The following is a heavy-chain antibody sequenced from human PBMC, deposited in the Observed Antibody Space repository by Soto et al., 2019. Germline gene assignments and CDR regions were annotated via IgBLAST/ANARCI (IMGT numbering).Heavy chain of an antibody. J-gene: IGHJ3*01. V-gene: IGHV3-23*01. CDR2: ISDGGDLT. CDR1: GFAFSSHP. CDR3: ARLAFGSSRSFDL. D-gene: IGHD6-6*01. Sequence: VQLWESGGDLVHPGGSLRLSCAASGFAFSSHPMSWVRQAPERGLAWVSGISDGGDLTYNADSVKGRFTISRDNSKNILVLQMNSLRAEDTALYYCARLAFGSSRSFDLWGQGTMVTVSS.